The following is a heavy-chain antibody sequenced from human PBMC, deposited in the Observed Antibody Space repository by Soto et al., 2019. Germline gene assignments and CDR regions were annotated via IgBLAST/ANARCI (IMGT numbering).Heavy chain of an antibody. CDR3: ARDGSGSYYFDD. J-gene: IGHJ4*02. Sequence: QVQLQESGPGLVKPSQTLSLTCTVSGGSISSGGYYWSWIRQHPGEGLEWIGYIYYSGSTYYNPSFKSRVTISLDTSKNQFSLKVTSVTAADTAMYYCARDGSGSYYFDDWGQGTLVTVSS. V-gene: IGHV4-31*03. D-gene: IGHD3-10*01. CDR1: GGSISSGGYY. CDR2: IYYSGST.